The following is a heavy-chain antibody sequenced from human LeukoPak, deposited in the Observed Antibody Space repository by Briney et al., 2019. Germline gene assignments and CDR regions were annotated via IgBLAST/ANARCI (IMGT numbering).Heavy chain of an antibody. D-gene: IGHD3-22*01. CDR2: INTNTGKP. Sequence: ASVTVSCKASGYTFTSYAMNWVRQAPGQGLEWMGWINTNTGKPMYAQGFTGRFVFSLDTSVSTAYLQITSLKAEDTALYYCARDSWDYDDSSGYYQNYWGQGTLVTVSS. CDR3: ARDSWDYDDSSGYYQNY. J-gene: IGHJ4*02. V-gene: IGHV7-4-1*02. CDR1: GYTFTSYA.